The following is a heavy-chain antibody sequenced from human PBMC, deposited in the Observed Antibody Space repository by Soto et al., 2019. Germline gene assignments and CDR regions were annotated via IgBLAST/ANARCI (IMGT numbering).Heavy chain of an antibody. CDR3: ARFRGGAQGLFDS. Sequence: PSETLSLTCTVSGGSISSYYWSWVRQPAGKGLEWIGRIFSSGSTNSNPSLKGRVTMSINTSKNQFSLKLTSVTAADTAVYYCARFRGGAQGLFDSWGQGNLVTVSS. V-gene: IGHV4-4*07. CDR2: IFSSGST. J-gene: IGHJ4*02. CDR1: GGSISSYY. D-gene: IGHD3-16*01.